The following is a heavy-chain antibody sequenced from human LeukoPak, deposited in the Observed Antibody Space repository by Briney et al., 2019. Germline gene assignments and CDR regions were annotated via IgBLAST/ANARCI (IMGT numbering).Heavy chain of an antibody. CDR3: ARGGGGRFLEVDFDY. CDR2: IIPIFGTA. Sequence: SVKVSCKASGGTFSSYAISWVRQAPGQGLEWMGGIIPIFGTANYAQKFQGRVTITADESTSTAYMELSSLRSEDTAAYYCARGGGGRFLEVDFDYRGQGTLVTVSS. V-gene: IGHV1-69*13. CDR1: GGTFSSYA. J-gene: IGHJ4*02. D-gene: IGHD3-3*01.